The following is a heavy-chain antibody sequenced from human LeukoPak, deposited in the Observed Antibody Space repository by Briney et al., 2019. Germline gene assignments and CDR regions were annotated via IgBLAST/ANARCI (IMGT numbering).Heavy chain of an antibody. J-gene: IGHJ4*02. CDR1: GFTFSSYA. CDR3: ANNYDILTGYYY. D-gene: IGHD3-9*01. V-gene: IGHV3-23*01. Sequence: GSLRPSCAASGFTFSSYAMSWVRQAPGKGLEWVSAISGSGGSTYYADSVKGRFTISRDNSKNTLYLQMNSLRAEDTAVYYCANNYDILTGYYYWGQGTLVTVSS. CDR2: ISGSGGST.